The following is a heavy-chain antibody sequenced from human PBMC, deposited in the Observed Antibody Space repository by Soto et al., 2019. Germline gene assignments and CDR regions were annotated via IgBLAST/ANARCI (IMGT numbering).Heavy chain of an antibody. V-gene: IGHV1-2*04. CDR3: ARGGTTTRAGRSGMDV. D-gene: IGHD1-1*01. CDR2: IKHKSGGT. J-gene: IGHJ6*02. Sequence: SMKVICKASGYTLTVYNMHWVRPAPGQGLEWMGWIKHKSGGTYYAQKFQGWVTMTRDTSISTAYMELSRLRSDDTAVYYCARGGTTTRAGRSGMDVWGQGTTVTVSS. CDR1: GYTLTVYN.